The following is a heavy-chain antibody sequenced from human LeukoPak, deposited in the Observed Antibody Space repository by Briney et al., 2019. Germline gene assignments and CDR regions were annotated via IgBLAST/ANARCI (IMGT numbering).Heavy chain of an antibody. J-gene: IGHJ4*02. CDR1: GGSISSGSYY. D-gene: IGHD3-16*02. CDR2: IYYCGST. CDR3: ASEYDYVWGSYRYDRYFDY. V-gene: IGHV4-39*07. Sequence: PSETLSLTCTVSGGSISSGSYYWGWIRQPPGKGLEWIGSIYYCGSTYYNPSLKSRVTISVDTSKNQFSLKLSSVTAADTAVYYCASEYDYVWGSYRYDRYFDYWGQGTLVTVSS.